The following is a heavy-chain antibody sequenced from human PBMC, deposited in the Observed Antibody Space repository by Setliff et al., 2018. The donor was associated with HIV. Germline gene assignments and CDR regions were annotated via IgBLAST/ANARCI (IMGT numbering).Heavy chain of an antibody. V-gene: IGHV3-20*04. CDR2: INWTGDLT. CDR1: GFTFNTYG. Sequence: PGGSLRLSCAASGFTFNTYGMTWVRQPPGKGLEWVPGINWTGDLTGLADSVKGRFTISRDNAKNSLSLQMNSLRAEDTALYYCARDPSGVWDYFDYWGQGILVTVSS. D-gene: IGHD3-10*01. J-gene: IGHJ4*02. CDR3: ARDPSGVWDYFDY.